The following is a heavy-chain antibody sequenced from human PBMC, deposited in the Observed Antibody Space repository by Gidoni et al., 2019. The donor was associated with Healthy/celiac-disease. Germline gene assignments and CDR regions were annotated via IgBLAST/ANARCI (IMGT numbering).Heavy chain of an antibody. CDR3: TTGGWYVAFDI. V-gene: IGHV3-15*01. CDR2: IKSKTDGGTT. J-gene: IGHJ3*02. D-gene: IGHD6-19*01. Sequence: EVQLVESGGGLVKPGGSLRLSCAASGFPFSNAWMSWVRQAPGKGLEWVGRIKSKTDGGTTDYAAPVKGRFTIPRDDSKNTLYLQMNSLKTEDTAVYYCTTGGWYVAFDIWGQGTMVTVSS. CDR1: GFPFSNAW.